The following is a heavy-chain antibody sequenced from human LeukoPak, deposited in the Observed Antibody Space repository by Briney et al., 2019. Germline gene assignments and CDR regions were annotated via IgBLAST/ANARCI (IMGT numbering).Heavy chain of an antibody. CDR2: IYNSGST. Sequence: SETPSPTSSVSGGSITSSSYYWGCIRQPPGKGLEWIGSIYNSGSTYYNPSLKSRVTVSVDRTKNQFSLKLTSVTAADTAVYYCARHVASYNFDYWGQGTLVTVSS. V-gene: IGHV4-39*01. CDR1: GGSITSSSYY. J-gene: IGHJ4*02. CDR3: ARHVASYNFDY.